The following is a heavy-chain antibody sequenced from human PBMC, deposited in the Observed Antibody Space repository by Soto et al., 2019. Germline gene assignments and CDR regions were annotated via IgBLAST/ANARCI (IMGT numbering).Heavy chain of an antibody. D-gene: IGHD7-27*01. V-gene: IGHV3-21*01. CDR2: ISSSSSYI. CDR1: GFTFSSYS. CDR3: ARPWGHYYYYYYMDV. J-gene: IGHJ6*03. Sequence: EVQLVESGGGLVKPGGSLRLSCAASGFTFSSYSMNWVRQAPGKGLEWVSSISSSSSYIYYADSVKGRFTISRDNAKNSLELKMNSRRAEDTAVYYCARPWGHYYYYYYMDVWGKGTTVTVSS.